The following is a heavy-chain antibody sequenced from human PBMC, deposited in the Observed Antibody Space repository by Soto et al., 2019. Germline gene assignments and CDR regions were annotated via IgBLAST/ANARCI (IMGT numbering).Heavy chain of an antibody. CDR2: ISYDGSNK. V-gene: IGHV3-30*18. Sequence: VGSLRLSCAASGFTFSSYGMHWVRQAPGKGLEWVAVISYDGSNKYYADSVKGRFTISRDNSKNTLYLQMNSLRAEDTAVYYCAKDRVSAANYYYYYGMDVWGQGTTVTVSS. CDR3: AKDRVSAANYYYYYGMDV. J-gene: IGHJ6*02. D-gene: IGHD2-2*01. CDR1: GFTFSSYG.